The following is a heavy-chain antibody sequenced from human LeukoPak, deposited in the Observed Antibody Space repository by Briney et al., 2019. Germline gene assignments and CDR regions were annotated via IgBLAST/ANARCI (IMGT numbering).Heavy chain of an antibody. Sequence: GGSLRLSCAASGFTFSSYWMHWVRQAPGKGLVWVSRINSDGSSTSYADSVKGRFTISRDNAKNTLYLQMNSLRAEDTAVYYCARGPSGLRYFDWLLRYWGQGTLVTVSS. CDR2: INSDGSST. D-gene: IGHD3-9*01. V-gene: IGHV3-74*01. CDR1: GFTFSSYW. J-gene: IGHJ4*02. CDR3: ARGPSGLRYFDWLLRY.